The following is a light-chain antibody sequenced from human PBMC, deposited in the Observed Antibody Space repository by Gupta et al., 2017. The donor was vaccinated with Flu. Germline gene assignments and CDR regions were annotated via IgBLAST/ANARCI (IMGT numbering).Light chain of an antibody. CDR1: QSVSSNY. Sequence: EIVLTQSPGTLSLSPGERATLSCRASQSVSSNYLAWYQQKPGQAPRFLIYGASSRATGIADRISGSGSGTDFTLTITRLEPEDFAVYYCQQYSSSPPTFGQGTKVEIK. CDR2: GAS. J-gene: IGKJ1*01. CDR3: QQYSSSPPT. V-gene: IGKV3-20*01.